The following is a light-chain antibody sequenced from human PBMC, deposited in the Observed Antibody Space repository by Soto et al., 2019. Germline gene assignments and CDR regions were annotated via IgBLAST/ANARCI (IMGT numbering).Light chain of an antibody. Sequence: IHITQSPSSLSSSVGDRVTITCRASQSISSYLNWYQQKPGKAPKLLIYAASSLQSGVPSMFSGSGSGKDLTLTISSLQPEDFETYYCKKSYSTQETFGQGKKVDIK. CDR1: QSISSY. V-gene: IGKV1-39*01. CDR3: KKSYSTQET. CDR2: AAS. J-gene: IGKJ1*01.